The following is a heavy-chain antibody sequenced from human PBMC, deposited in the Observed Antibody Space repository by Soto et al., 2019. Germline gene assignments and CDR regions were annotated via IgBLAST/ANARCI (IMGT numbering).Heavy chain of an antibody. D-gene: IGHD1-1*01. CDR3: AKAGGPTYNYYGVEV. Sequence: GGSLRLSCAVSGFTFISYGMHWVLQAPFKGLEWVAFISYDGSEKYYADSVKGRFTISRDNSKNTLYLQMNSLRAEDTAVFYCAKAGGPTYNYYGVEVWGQGTTVTVSS. CDR1: GFTFISYG. J-gene: IGHJ6*02. V-gene: IGHV3-30*18. CDR2: ISYDGSEK.